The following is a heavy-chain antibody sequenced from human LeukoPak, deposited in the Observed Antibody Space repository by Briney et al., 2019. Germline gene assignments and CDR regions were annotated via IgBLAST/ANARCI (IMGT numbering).Heavy chain of an antibody. CDR3: ARGRRIAVAGRRVVSGNWFDP. V-gene: IGHV1-3*03. CDR2: INAGNGNT. D-gene: IGHD6-19*01. Sequence: GASVKVSCKASGYTFTSYAMHWVRQAPGQRLEWMGWINAGNGNTKYSQEFQGRVTITRDTSASTAYMELSSLRSEGMAVYYCARGRRIAVAGRRVVSGNWFDPWGQGTLVTVSS. J-gene: IGHJ5*02. CDR1: GYTFTSYA.